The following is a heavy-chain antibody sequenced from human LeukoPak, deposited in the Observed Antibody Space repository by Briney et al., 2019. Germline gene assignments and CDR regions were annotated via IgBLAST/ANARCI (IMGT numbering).Heavy chain of an antibody. J-gene: IGHJ4*02. D-gene: IGHD3/OR15-3a*01. Sequence: PGGSLRLSCAASGFTVSSNYKSWVRQPPGKGLEWVSVMYSGGSEYYAESVQGRFTISRDNSKNTVYLQMNSLRSDDTAIYYCFVGPHPHESGDWLPNWGQGTLVTVSS. CDR1: GFTVSSNY. CDR3: FVGPHPHESGDWLPN. V-gene: IGHV3-66*01. CDR2: MYSGGSE.